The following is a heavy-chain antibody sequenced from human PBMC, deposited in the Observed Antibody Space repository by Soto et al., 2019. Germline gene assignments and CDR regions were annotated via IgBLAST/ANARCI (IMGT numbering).Heavy chain of an antibody. V-gene: IGHV3-11*01. CDR1: GFTFGDYY. J-gene: IGHJ4*02. CDR2: IGRTGTII. D-gene: IGHD2-15*01. CDR3: AKLDGVVVPAALYYFDY. Sequence: QVQLVESGGGLVKPGGSLRLSCAASGFTFGDYYMSWIRQAPGKGLEWVSYIGRTGTIIYYADSVKGRFTISRDNAKNSFYLQMNSLRVEDTAVYYCAKLDGVVVPAALYYFDYWGQGTLVTVSS.